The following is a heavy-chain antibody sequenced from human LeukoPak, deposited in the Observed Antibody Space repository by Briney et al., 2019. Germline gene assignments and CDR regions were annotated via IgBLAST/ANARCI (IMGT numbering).Heavy chain of an antibody. J-gene: IGHJ4*02. CDR2: ISGSGGST. Sequence: GGSLRLSCAASGFTFNSYAMNWVRRAPGKGLEWVSAISGSGGSTYYADSVKGRFTISRDNSKNTLYLQMNSLRAEDTALYYCAKGTAYTSSSGTLLDYWGQGTLVTVSS. V-gene: IGHV3-23*01. CDR3: AKGTAYTSSSGTLLDY. D-gene: IGHD6-6*01. CDR1: GFTFNSYA.